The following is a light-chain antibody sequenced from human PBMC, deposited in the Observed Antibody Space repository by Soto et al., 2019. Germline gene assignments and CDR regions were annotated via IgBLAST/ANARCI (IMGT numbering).Light chain of an antibody. CDR3: RSNGGTSILDG. Sequence: QSALTQPPSASGSPGQSVTISCTGSNSDVGGYDYVSWYQQHPGKAPKLLIYEVTKRPSGVPDRFSGSKSGNTAALAVSGLQSNDEAEYYCRSNGGTSILDGFGG. J-gene: IGLJ7*01. CDR1: NSDVGGYDY. CDR2: EVT. V-gene: IGLV2-8*01.